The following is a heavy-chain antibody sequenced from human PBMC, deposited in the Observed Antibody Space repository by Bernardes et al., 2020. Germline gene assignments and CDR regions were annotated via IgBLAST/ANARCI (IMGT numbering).Heavy chain of an antibody. D-gene: IGHD3-22*01. CDR2: ISSRSDHI. Sequence: GGSLRLSCAASGFTFSDYTMNWVRQAPGKGLEWVSSISSRSDHIYYAESMKGRFTISRDNAKNSLYLQIHSLRAEDTALYFCARDKRGYYYDSSGFIQGDYWDLGTLVTVSS. J-gene: IGHJ4*02. CDR1: GFTFSDYT. V-gene: IGHV3-21*01. CDR3: ARDKRGYYYDSSGFIQGDY.